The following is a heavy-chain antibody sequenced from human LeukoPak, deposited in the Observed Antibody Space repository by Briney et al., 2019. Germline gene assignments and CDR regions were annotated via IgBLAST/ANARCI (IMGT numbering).Heavy chain of an antibody. CDR3: ARAPGYCRSTSCYAGRGVDY. CDR1: GGSISSYY. V-gene: IGHV4-4*07. Sequence: SETLSLTCTVSGGSISSYYWSWIRQPAGKGLEWIGRIYTSGSTNYNPSLKSRVTMSVDTSKNQFSLKLSSVTAADTAVYYCARAPGYCRSTSCYAGRGVDYWGQGTLVTVSS. J-gene: IGHJ4*02. CDR2: IYTSGST. D-gene: IGHD2-2*03.